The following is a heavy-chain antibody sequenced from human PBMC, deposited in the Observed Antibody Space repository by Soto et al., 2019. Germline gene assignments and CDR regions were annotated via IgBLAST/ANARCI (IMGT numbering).Heavy chain of an antibody. CDR2: IIPIFGTA. CDR1: GGTFSSYA. D-gene: IGHD6-13*01. J-gene: IGHJ6*02. V-gene: IGHV1-69*13. CDR3: ARGYSSSWPYYYGMDV. Sequence: SVKVSCKASGGTFSSYAISWVRQAPGQGIEWMGGIIPIFGTANYAQKFQGRVTITADESTSTAYMELSSLRSEDTAVYYCARGYSSSWPYYYGMDVWGQGTTVTVSS.